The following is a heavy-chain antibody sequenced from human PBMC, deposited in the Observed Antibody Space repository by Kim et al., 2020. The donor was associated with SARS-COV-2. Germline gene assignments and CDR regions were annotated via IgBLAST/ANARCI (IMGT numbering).Heavy chain of an antibody. D-gene: IGHD2-15*01. CDR3: ARASSGGSSNFDY. V-gene: IGHV3-30*04. CDR2: ISYDGSNK. J-gene: IGHJ4*02. CDR1: GFTFSSYA. Sequence: GGSLRLSCAASGFTFSSYAMHWVRQAPGKGLEWVAVISYDGSNKYYADSVKGRFTISRDNSKNTLYLQMNSLRAEDTAVYYCARASSGGSSNFDYWGQGTLVTVSS.